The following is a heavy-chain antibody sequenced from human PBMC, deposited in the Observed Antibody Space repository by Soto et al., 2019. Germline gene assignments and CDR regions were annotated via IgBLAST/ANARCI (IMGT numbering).Heavy chain of an antibody. CDR1: GFSLSTTRVG. V-gene: IGHV2-5*02. J-gene: IGHJ4*02. Sequence: QITLKESGPTLVKPTQTLTLTCTFSGFSLSTTRVGVGWIRQPPGEALEWLALLYWDDDKLYSPSLKRRLTITKDTSKNQVALTLTNMDPVDTATYYCAHSKTSGMRYYFDYWGQGTLVTVSS. CDR2: LYWDDDK. CDR3: AHSKTSGMRYYFDY.